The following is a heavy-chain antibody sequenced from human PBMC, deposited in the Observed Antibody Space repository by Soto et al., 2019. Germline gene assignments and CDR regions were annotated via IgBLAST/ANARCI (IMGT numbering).Heavy chain of an antibody. CDR3: AREDRDRETGLVPAAIDGMDV. D-gene: IGHD2-2*01. J-gene: IGHJ6*02. CDR2: IIPIFGIP. CDR1: RGTFSRYS. V-gene: IGHV1-69*13. Sequence: SVKVSCKASRGTFSRYSITWVRQAPGHGLEWIGRIIPIFGIPTYAQKFQGRVTFTADESTSTAYMELSSLRSDDTAVYYCAREDRDRETGLVPAAIDGMDVWGQGTTVTVSS.